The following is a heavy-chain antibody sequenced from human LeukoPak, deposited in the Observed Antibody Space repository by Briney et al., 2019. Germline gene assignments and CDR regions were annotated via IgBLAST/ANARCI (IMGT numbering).Heavy chain of an antibody. Sequence: SETLSLTCTVSGGSISSYYWSWIRQPPGKGLEWIGYIYYSGSTNYNPSLKSRVTISVDTSKNQFSLKLSSVTAADAAVYYCASGQWLVRFDYWGQGTLVTVSS. V-gene: IGHV4-59*01. CDR1: GGSISSYY. J-gene: IGHJ4*02. CDR2: IYYSGST. CDR3: ASGQWLVRFDY. D-gene: IGHD6-19*01.